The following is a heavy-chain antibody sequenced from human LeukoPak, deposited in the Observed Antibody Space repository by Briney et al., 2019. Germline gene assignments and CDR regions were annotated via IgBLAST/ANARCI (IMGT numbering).Heavy chain of an antibody. CDR1: GGSISSSSYY. J-gene: IGHJ6*03. CDR2: IYYSGST. D-gene: IGHD5-18*01. Sequence: SETLSLTCTVSGGSISSSSYYWGWIRQPPGKGLEWIGSIYYSGSTYYNPSLKSRVTISVDTSKNQFSLKLSSVTAADTAVYYCARENSRGYSYPYYYMDVWGKGTTVTVSS. CDR3: ARENSRGYSYPYYYMDV. V-gene: IGHV4-39*07.